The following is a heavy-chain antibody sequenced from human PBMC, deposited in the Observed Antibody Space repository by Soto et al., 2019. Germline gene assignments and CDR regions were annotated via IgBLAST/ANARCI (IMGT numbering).Heavy chain of an antibody. D-gene: IGHD2-8*02. CDR2: INPNSGGT. V-gene: IGHV1-2*04. Sequence: ASVKVSCKASGGTFSSYAISWVRQAPGQGLEWMGWINPNSGGTNYAQKFQGWVTMTRDTSISTAYMELSRLRSDDTAVYYCARDLVVDRGYYYYYYGMDVWGQGTTVTVSS. CDR3: ARDLVVDRGYYYYYYGMDV. CDR1: GGTFSSYA. J-gene: IGHJ6*02.